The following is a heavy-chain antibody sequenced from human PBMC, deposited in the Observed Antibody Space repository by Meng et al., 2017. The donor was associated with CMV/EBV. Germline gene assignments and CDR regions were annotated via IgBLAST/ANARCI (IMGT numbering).Heavy chain of an antibody. Sequence: LSLTCAASGFTFSNYWMHWVRQAPGKGLVWVSRINSGGSSTTYADSVKGRFTISRDNAKNTLYLQMNSLRAEDTAVYYCARSPGTGSYWGQGTLVTVSS. CDR1: GFTFSNYW. CDR3: ARSPGTGSY. V-gene: IGHV3-74*01. D-gene: IGHD3/OR15-3a*01. CDR2: INSGGSST. J-gene: IGHJ4*02.